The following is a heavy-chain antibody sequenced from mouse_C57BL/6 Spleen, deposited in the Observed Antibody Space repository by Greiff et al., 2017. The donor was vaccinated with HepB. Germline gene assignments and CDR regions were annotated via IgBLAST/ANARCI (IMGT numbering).Heavy chain of an antibody. CDR1: GYAFSSYW. D-gene: IGHD3-2*02. J-gene: IGHJ3*01. CDR2: IYPGDGDT. Sequence: VQLQQSGAELVKPGASVKISCKASGYAFSSYWMNWVKQRPGKGLEWIGQIYPGDGDTNYNGKFKGKATLTADKSSSTAYMQLSSLTSEDSAVYFCARSGTAQGHGAYWGQGTLVTVSA. CDR3: ARSGTAQGHGAY. V-gene: IGHV1-80*01.